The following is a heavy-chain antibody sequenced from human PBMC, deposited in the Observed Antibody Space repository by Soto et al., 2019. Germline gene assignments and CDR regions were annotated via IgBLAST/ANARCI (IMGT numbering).Heavy chain of an antibody. CDR2: INHSGST. CDR3: ARGVWNGYFYHSSRTVYFDY. D-gene: IGHD3-3*01. J-gene: IGHJ4*02. V-gene: IGHV4-34*01. Sequence: LSLTCAVFGGSFSGYYWTWIRQPPGKGLEWIGEINHSGSTNYNPSPKSRVTISVDTSKNQFSLKLSSVTAADTAVYYCARGVWNGYFYHSSRTVYFDYWGQGTLVTVSS. CDR1: GGSFSGYY.